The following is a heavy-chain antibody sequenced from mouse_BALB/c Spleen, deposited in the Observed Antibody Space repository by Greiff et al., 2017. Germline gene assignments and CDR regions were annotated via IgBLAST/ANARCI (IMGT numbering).Heavy chain of an antibody. J-gene: IGHJ3*01. CDR2: IYPYNGGT. D-gene: IGHD2-4*01. CDR3: ARTATMITTFAY. V-gene: IGHV1S29*02. CDR1: GYTFTDYN. Sequence: VQLKQSGPELVKPGASVKISCKASGYTFTDYNMHWVKQSHGKSLEWIGYIYPYNGGTGYNQKFKSKATLTVDNSSSTAYMELRSLTSEDSAVYYCARTATMITTFAYWGQGTLVTVSA.